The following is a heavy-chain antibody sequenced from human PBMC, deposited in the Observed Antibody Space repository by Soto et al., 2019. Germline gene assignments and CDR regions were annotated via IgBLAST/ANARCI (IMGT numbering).Heavy chain of an antibody. Sequence: SQTLSLTCAITGDSVSSNSAGWSWVRQSPSRGLEWLGRTYYRSKWYYEYAVSVRGRITINPDTSKNQYSLQLNSVTPEDTAVYFCARGEQYSGRIFDYRGQGTLVTLS. J-gene: IGHJ4*01. V-gene: IGHV6-1*01. D-gene: IGHD1-26*01. CDR1: GDSVSSNSAG. CDR2: TYYRSKWYY. CDR3: ARGEQYSGRIFDY.